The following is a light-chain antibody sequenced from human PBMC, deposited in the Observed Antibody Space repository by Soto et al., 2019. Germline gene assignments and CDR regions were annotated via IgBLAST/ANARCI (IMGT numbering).Light chain of an antibody. J-gene: IGKJ5*01. V-gene: IGKV3-20*01. Sequence: EIVLTQSPGTLSLSPGERATLSCRASQSVSSSYLAWYQQKPGQAPRLLIYGASSRATGIPDRFSGSGSGTDFTLTISRLEPEDVAVYYCQQYGSSPPITFGQGTRLEIK. CDR1: QSVSSSY. CDR3: QQYGSSPPIT. CDR2: GAS.